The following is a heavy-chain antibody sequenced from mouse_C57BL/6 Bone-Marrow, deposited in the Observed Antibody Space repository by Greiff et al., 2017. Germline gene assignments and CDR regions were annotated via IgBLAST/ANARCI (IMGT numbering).Heavy chain of an antibody. D-gene: IGHD2-1*01. CDR1: GFNIKNTY. CDR2: IDPANGNT. J-gene: IGHJ3*01. Sequence: EVKLVESVAELVRPGASVKLSCTASGFNIKNTYMPWVKQRPEQGLEWIGRIDPANGNTKYAPKFQGKATITADTSSNTAYLQLSSLTSEDTAIYYCAIYPFAYWGQGTLVTVSA. V-gene: IGHV14-3*01. CDR3: AIYPFAY.